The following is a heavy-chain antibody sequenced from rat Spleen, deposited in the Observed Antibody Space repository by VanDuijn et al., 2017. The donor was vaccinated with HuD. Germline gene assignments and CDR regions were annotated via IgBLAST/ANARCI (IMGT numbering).Heavy chain of an antibody. CDR2: INSAGSP. V-gene: IGHV3-3*01. D-gene: IGHD4-3*01. Sequence: EVQLQESGPGLVKPSQSLSLTCSVTGHSIASSYRWNWIRKFPGNKLEWMGYINSAGSPNYNPSLKSRISISRDTSKNQFFVQVNSITAEDTATYYCARHNSGYGVMDAWGQGASVTVSS. CDR1: GHSIASSYR. CDR3: ARHNSGYGVMDA. J-gene: IGHJ4*01.